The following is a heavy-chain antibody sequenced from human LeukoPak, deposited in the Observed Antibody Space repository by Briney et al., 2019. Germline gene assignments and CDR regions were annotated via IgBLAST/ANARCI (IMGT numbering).Heavy chain of an antibody. CDR2: ISGSGGST. CDR1: GFTFSSYA. J-gene: IGHJ5*02. CDR3: AKENEGWFDP. Sequence: GGALRLSCAASGFTFSSYAMSWVREAPGEGLEWVSAISGSGGSTYYADSVKSRFTISRDNSKNTLYLQMNSLRAEDTAVYYCAKENEGWFDPWGQGTLVTVSS. V-gene: IGHV3-23*01.